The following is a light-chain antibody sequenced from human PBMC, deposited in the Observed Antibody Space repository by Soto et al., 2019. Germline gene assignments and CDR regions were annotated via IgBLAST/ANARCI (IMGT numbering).Light chain of an antibody. Sequence: EIVMPQSPATLSVSPGERATLSCRASQSVSSNLAWYQQKPGQAPRLLIHGASTRATGIPARFSGSGSGTEFTLTISSLQSEDFAVYYCQQYNNWYTFGQGTKLEIK. CDR1: QSVSSN. CDR2: GAS. CDR3: QQYNNWYT. J-gene: IGKJ2*01. V-gene: IGKV3-15*01.